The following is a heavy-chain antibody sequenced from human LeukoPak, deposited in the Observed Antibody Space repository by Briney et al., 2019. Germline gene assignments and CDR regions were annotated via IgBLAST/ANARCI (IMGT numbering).Heavy chain of an antibody. D-gene: IGHD3-22*01. CDR3: AKNRDSSDYPRDFDY. CDR1: RFTFSSYG. Sequence: GGSLRLSCAASRFTFSSYGMHWVRQTPGKGLEWVAFIRHDGGYQQYADSVKGRFTVSRDNSKDTVYLQMNSLRTEDTAVYYCAKNRDSSDYPRDFDYWGQGSLVTVSS. J-gene: IGHJ4*02. V-gene: IGHV3-30*02. CDR2: IRHDGGYQ.